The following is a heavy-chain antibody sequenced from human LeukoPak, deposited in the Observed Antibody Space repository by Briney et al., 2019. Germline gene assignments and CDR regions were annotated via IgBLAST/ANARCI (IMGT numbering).Heavy chain of an antibody. CDR2: IYSGGNT. CDR3: ARSSPDAFDI. CDR1: GFTVSSNY. Sequence: GGSLRLSCAGSGFTVSSNYMSWVRQAPGKGLEWVSVIYSGGNTYYTDSVKGRFTISRDNSKNTLYLQMNSLRVEDTAVYYCARSSPDAFDIWGQGTMVTVSS. V-gene: IGHV3-53*01. J-gene: IGHJ3*02.